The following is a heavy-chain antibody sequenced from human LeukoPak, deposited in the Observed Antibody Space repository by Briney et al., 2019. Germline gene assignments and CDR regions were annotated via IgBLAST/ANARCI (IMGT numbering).Heavy chain of an antibody. J-gene: IGHJ4*02. D-gene: IGHD6-13*01. CDR3: ASDRASSWPVGY. CDR1: GLPFSTYT. Sequence: GGSLTLSCAASGLPFSTYTMNWPRQAPGKGLEWVSSISGSTKHIYYAAPLKGRLTISRDHAQIPLYLDMSTRSADDPAVYYCASDRASSWPVGYWGQGTLVTVFS. V-gene: IGHV3-21*01. CDR2: ISGSTKHI.